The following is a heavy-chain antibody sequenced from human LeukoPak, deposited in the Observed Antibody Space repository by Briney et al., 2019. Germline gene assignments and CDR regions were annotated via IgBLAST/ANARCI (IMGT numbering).Heavy chain of an antibody. CDR2: VSGAGGTT. D-gene: IGHD3-22*01. Sequence: GGSLRLSCTASGFTFSSYTMTWVRQAPGKGLEWVSDVSGAGGTTFYADSVKGRFSISRDNSKNPLYLQMNSLRAEDTADYYCAKDRVEYYYDSTGYYGVKYFDYWGQGTLVTVSS. V-gene: IGHV3-23*01. J-gene: IGHJ4*02. CDR1: GFTFSSYT. CDR3: AKDRVEYYYDSTGYYGVKYFDY.